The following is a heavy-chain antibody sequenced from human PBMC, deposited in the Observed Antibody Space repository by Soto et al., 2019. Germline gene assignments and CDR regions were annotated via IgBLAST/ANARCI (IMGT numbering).Heavy chain of an antibody. CDR3: TRGHYYGMDV. CDR1: GFTFSAYW. J-gene: IGHJ6*02. Sequence: EVQLVESGGGLVQPGGSLRLACAASGFTFSAYWMHWVRQAPGKGLVWVSRTTTDGTATTYADSVEGRFTISRDNAKNMLYLQMNSLRAEDTAVYYCTRGHYYGMDVWGQGTTVTVSS. V-gene: IGHV3-74*03. CDR2: TTTDGTAT.